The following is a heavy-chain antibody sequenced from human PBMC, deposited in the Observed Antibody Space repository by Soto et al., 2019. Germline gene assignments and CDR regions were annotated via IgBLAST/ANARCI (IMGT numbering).Heavy chain of an antibody. Sequence: SETLSLTCAVYGGSFSGYYWSWIRQPPGKGLEWIGEINHSGSTNYNPSLKSRVTISVDTSKNQFSLKLSSVTAADTAVYYCARAIKYYDFWSGYFPYYFDYWGQGTLVTVSS. D-gene: IGHD3-3*01. CDR3: ARAIKYYDFWSGYFPYYFDY. CDR1: GGSFSGYY. CDR2: INHSGST. V-gene: IGHV4-34*01. J-gene: IGHJ4*02.